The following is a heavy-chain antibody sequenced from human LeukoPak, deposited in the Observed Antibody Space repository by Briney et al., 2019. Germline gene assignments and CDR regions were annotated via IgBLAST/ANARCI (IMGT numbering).Heavy chain of an antibody. V-gene: IGHV3-23*01. D-gene: IGHD3-10*01. CDR1: GYTFSSHA. J-gene: IGHJ4*02. CDR3: ARHLPGNYCHDKYYLDF. CDR2: ISSSSGDI. Sequence: GGSLRLSCVASGYTFSSHAMSWVRQAPGKGLEWVSSISSSSGDIYYADSVKGRFTISRDNSKNTLYLQMNSLRGEDTAVYYCARHLPGNYCHDKYYLDFWGQGTLVTVSS.